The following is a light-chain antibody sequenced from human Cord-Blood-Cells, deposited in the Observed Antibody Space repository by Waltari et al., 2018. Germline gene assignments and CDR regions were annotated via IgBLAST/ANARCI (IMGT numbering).Light chain of an antibody. CDR1: QSVSSY. J-gene: IGKJ4*01. V-gene: IGKV3-11*01. Sequence: EIVLTQSPATLSLPPGERAPLSCRASQSVSSYLAWYQQKPGQAPRLLIYDASNRATGIPARFIGSGSGTDFTLTISSLEPEDFAVYYCQQRSNWPPLTFGGGTKVEIK. CDR2: DAS. CDR3: QQRSNWPPLT.